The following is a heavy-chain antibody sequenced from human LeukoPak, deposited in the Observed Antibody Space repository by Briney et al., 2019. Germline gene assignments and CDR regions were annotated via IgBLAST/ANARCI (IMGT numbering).Heavy chain of an antibody. D-gene: IGHD3-10*01. V-gene: IGHV3-23*01. Sequence: GASLRLTCAASGFTFGTYVMSWVRQAPGKGLECVSFITDSGGSTYYADSVKGRFTISRDNSKNTLYLLMNSLRAEDTAVYYCAKRFGYYFEYWGQGTLVTVSS. CDR3: AKRFGYYFEY. CDR2: ITDSGGST. J-gene: IGHJ4*02. CDR1: GFTFGTYV.